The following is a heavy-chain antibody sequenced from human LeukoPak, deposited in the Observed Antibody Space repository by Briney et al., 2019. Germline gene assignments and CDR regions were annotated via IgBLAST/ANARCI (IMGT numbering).Heavy chain of an antibody. CDR2: TYSNGRT. CDR1: GFTVSSDY. Sequence: GGSLRLSCAASGFTVSSDYMSWVRQALGKGLEWVSVTYSNGRTYYADSVKGRFTISRDNAKNSLYLQMNSLRAEDTAVYYCAELGITMIGGVWGKGTTVTISS. J-gene: IGHJ6*04. CDR3: AELGITMIGGV. V-gene: IGHV3-53*01. D-gene: IGHD3-10*02.